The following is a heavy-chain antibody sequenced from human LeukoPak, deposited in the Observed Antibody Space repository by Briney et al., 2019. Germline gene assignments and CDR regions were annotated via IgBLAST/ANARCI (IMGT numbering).Heavy chain of an antibody. Sequence: ASVKVSCKASGYTFTSYGISWVRQAPGQGLEWMGWVNVYNGNTNYAQKVQGRVTMTTDTSTSTAHMELRSLRSDDTAVYYCARARMVGVPAAPYWFDPWGQGTLVTVSS. CDR3: ARARMVGVPAAPYWFDP. J-gene: IGHJ5*02. D-gene: IGHD2-2*01. CDR1: GYTFTSYG. CDR2: VNVYNGNT. V-gene: IGHV1-18*01.